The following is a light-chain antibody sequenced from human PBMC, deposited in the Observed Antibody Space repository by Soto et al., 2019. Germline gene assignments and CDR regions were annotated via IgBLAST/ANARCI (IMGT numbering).Light chain of an antibody. V-gene: IGLV2-18*02. CDR3: NSYTGSSTYV. J-gene: IGLJ1*01. CDR2: EVS. CDR1: SSDGGSYNR. Sequence: QSVLTQPPSVSGSPGQSVAISCTGTSSDGGSYNRVSWYQQPPGAAPKLMFYEVSNRPSGVPDRFSGSKSGNTASLTISGLQAEDEADYYCNSYTGSSTYVFGTGTKVTVL.